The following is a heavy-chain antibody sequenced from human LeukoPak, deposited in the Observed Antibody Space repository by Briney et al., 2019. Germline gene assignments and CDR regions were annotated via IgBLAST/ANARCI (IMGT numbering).Heavy chain of an antibody. J-gene: IGHJ3*01. CDR1: GGSISSYY. CDR3: ARGLRYFDWLY. Sequence: PSETLSLTCTVSGGSISSYYWSRIRQPPGKGLEWIGYIYYSGSTNYNPSLKSRVTISVDTSKNQFSLKLSSVTAADTAVYYCARGLRYFDWLYWGQGTMVTVSS. CDR2: IYYSGST. V-gene: IGHV4-59*01. D-gene: IGHD3-9*01.